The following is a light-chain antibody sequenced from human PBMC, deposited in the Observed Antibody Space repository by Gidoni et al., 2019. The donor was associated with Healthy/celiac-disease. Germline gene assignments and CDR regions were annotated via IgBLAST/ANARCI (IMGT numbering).Light chain of an antibody. V-gene: IGLV2-14*01. CDR2: DVS. J-gene: IGLJ1*01. CDR1: SSDVGGYNY. Sequence: QSALTQPASVSVSPGQAITISCTVTSSDVGGYNYVSWYQQHPGKAPKLMLYDVSNRPSGVSHRFSGSKSGNTASLTISGLQAEDEADYYCSSYTSSTNYVFGTGTKVTVL. CDR3: SSYTSSTNYV.